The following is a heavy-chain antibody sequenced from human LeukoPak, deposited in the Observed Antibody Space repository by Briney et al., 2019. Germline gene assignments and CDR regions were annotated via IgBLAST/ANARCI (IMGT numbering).Heavy chain of an antibody. CDR2: ISAYNGNT. CDR3: ARDLTSYSSSGEITH. CDR1: GYTFTSYG. J-gene: IGHJ4*02. D-gene: IGHD6-6*01. Sequence: ASVKVSCKASGYTFTSYGISWVRQAPGQGLEWMGWISAYNGNTNYAQKLQGRVTMTTDTSTSTAYMELRSLRSDDTAVYYCARDLTSYSSSGEITHWGQGTLVTVSS. V-gene: IGHV1-18*01.